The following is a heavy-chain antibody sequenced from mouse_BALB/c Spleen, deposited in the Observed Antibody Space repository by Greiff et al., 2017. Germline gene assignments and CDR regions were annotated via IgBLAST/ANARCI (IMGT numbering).Heavy chain of an antibody. CDR1: GFNIKDYY. D-gene: IGHD2-10*02. CDR3: ARSGYGNYWFAY. Sequence: VQLKESGAELVRPGALVKLSCKASGFNIKDYYMHWVKQRPEQGLEWIGWIDPENGNTIYDPKFQGKASITADTSSNTAYLQLSSLTSEDTAVYYCARSGYGNYWFAYWGQGTLVTVSA. CDR2: IDPENGNT. J-gene: IGHJ3*01. V-gene: IGHV14-1*02.